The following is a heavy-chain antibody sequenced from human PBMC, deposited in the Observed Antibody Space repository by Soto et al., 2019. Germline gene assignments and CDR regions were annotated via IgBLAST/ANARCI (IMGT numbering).Heavy chain of an antibody. J-gene: IGHJ6*02. V-gene: IGHV3-30*18. Sequence: GGSLRLSCAASGFTFSSYGMHWVRQAPGKGLEWVAVISYDGSNKYYADSVKGRFTISRDNSKNTLYLQMNSLRAEDTAVYYCAKSNIVATQRYYYYGMDVWGQGTTVTVSS. CDR1: GFTFSSYG. CDR2: ISYDGSNK. D-gene: IGHD5-12*01. CDR3: AKSNIVATQRYYYYGMDV.